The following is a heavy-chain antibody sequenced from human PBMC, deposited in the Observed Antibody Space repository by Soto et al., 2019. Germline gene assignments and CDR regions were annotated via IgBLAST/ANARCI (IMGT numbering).Heavy chain of an antibody. CDR3: AKWYRAYYYDSSGYAFDI. J-gene: IGHJ3*02. D-gene: IGHD3-22*01. CDR2: ISGSGGST. Sequence: PGGSLRLSCAASGFTFSSYAMSWVRQAPGKGLEWVSAISGSGGSTYYADSVKGRFTISRDNSKNTLYLQMNSLRAEDTAVYYCAKWYRAYYYDSSGYAFDIWGQGTMVTVSS. CDR1: GFTFSSYA. V-gene: IGHV3-23*01.